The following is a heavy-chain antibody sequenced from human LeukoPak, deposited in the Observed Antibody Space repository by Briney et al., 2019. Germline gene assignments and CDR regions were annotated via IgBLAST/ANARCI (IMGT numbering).Heavy chain of an antibody. CDR3: ARDRASIAVAGFLT. V-gene: IGHV3-30*02. CDR2: IRYDGSNK. CDR1: GFTFSSYG. D-gene: IGHD6-19*01. J-gene: IGHJ5*02. Sequence: GGSLRLSCAASGFTFSSYGMHWVRQAPGKGLEWVAFIRYDGSNKYYADSVKGRFTISRDNSKNTLYLQMNSLRAEDTAVYYCARDRASIAVAGFLTWGQGTLVTVSS.